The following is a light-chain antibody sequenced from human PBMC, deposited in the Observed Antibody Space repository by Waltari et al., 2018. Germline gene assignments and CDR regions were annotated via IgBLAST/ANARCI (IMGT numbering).Light chain of an antibody. CDR2: EVS. CDR1: GSSVGGYNY. J-gene: IGLJ3*02. V-gene: IGLV2-14*01. Sequence: QSALPPPASVSGSPGPSTTISCTGTGSSVGGYNYVSWYQQHPGKAPKLLIYEVSNRPSGVSNRFSGSKSGNTASLTISGLQAEDEADYYCSSYTSSSTLVFGGGTKLTVL. CDR3: SSYTSSSTLV.